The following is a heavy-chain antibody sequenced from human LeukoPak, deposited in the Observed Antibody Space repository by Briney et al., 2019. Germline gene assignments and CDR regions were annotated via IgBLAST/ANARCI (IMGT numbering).Heavy chain of an antibody. J-gene: IGHJ5*02. CDR3: VRGVGVSRFNYLDP. Sequence: GGSLRLSCAASGLTFGSNAMTWVRQAPGKGLEWVSSISGSGDSTYHADSVKGRFTISRDNSKNTLYLQMNSLRDDDTAVYYCVRGVGVSRFNYLDPWGQGTLVIVSS. V-gene: IGHV3-23*01. CDR2: ISGSGDST. D-gene: IGHD1-7*01. CDR1: GLTFGSNA.